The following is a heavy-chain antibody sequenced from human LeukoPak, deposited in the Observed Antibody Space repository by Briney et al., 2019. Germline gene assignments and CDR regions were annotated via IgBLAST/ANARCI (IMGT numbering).Heavy chain of an antibody. CDR3: ARGLSGLPIDY. D-gene: IGHD3-10*01. Sequence: ASVKVSCKASGYTFTSYGISWVRRAAGQGLELMGWIGAYNGNTNYAQKLQGRVTMTTDTSTSTAYMELRSLRSDDTAVYYCARGLSGLPIDYWGQGTLATVSS. J-gene: IGHJ4*02. V-gene: IGHV1-18*01. CDR2: IGAYNGNT. CDR1: GYTFTSYG.